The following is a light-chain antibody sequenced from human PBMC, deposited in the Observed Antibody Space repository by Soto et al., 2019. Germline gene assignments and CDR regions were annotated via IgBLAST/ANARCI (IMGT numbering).Light chain of an antibody. CDR2: GAS. CDR3: QQYDSYPRT. V-gene: IGKV3-20*01. CDR1: QSFSSNF. J-gene: IGKJ1*01. Sequence: EIVLTPSPGTLSLSPGERATLSCRASQSFSSNFLAWYQQKPGQTPRLLIYGASNRATGIPDRFSGSGSGTDFTLTISRLEPEDFAVYYCQQYDSYPRTFGQGTKVDIK.